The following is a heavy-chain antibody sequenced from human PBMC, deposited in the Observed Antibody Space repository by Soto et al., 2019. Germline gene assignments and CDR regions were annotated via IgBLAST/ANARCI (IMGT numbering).Heavy chain of an antibody. D-gene: IGHD5-18*01. CDR3: ASGYSYGYYYYYGMDV. J-gene: IGHJ6*02. CDR2: IWYDGSNK. Sequence: PGGSLRLSCAASGFTFSVSWMSWVRQAPGKGLEWVAVIWYDGSNKYYADSVKGRFTISRDNSKNTLYLQMNSLTAADTAVYYCASGYSYGYYYYYGMDVWGQGTTVTVSS. CDR1: GFTFSVSW. V-gene: IGHV3-33*08.